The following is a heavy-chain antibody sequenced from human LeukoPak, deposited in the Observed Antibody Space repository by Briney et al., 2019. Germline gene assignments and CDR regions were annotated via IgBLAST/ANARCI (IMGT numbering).Heavy chain of an antibody. Sequence: GGSLRLSCAASVFTISTYWMHGVRQVPGKGLVRVSGISSDGATTHYADSVKGRFTISRDNAKNTLYLQMNSLRVEDTAVYYCARGSGFGVWGQGTLVPVSS. J-gene: IGHJ4*02. CDR1: VFTISTYW. CDR2: ISSDGATT. CDR3: ARGSGFGV. V-gene: IGHV3-74*01. D-gene: IGHD3-9*01.